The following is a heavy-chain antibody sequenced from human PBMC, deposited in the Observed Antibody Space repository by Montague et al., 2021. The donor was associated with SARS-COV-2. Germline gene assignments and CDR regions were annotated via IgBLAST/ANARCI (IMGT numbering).Heavy chain of an antibody. Sequence: SLRLSFAASGFTFSNYIMNWVRQAPGKGLEWVSSISSSRSYIYYADSVKGRFTISRDNAKNSLYLQMNSLRAEDTAVYYCARAPGYDGTDYWGQGTLVTVSS. CDR2: ISSSRSYI. CDR3: ARAPGYDGTDY. J-gene: IGHJ4*02. V-gene: IGHV3-21*01. CDR1: GFTFSNYI. D-gene: IGHD4-23*01.